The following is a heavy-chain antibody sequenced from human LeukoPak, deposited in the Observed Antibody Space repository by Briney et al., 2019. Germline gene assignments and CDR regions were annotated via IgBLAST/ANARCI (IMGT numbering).Heavy chain of an antibody. CDR1: GFTVSSNY. D-gene: IGHD6-13*01. CDR3: AMRGNTWYDC. J-gene: IGHJ4*02. Sequence: GGSLRLSCAASGFTVSSNYMSWVRQAPGKGLEWVSVIYSGGSTYYADSVKGRFTISRDNSKNTVDLQMNSLRVEDTAVYYCAMRGNTWYDCWGQGTLVTDSS. V-gene: IGHV3-53*01. CDR2: IYSGGST.